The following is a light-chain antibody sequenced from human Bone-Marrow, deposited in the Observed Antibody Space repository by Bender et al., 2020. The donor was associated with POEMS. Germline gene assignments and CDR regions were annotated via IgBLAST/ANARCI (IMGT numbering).Light chain of an antibody. Sequence: QSVLTQPHSASGTPGQRVTISCSGGSSNIGAHAVNWYQHLPGTAPKLLIYSSHRRPSEVPDRFSGSRSGTSASLAISGLQSEDEADYYCAVWDDSLNGWVFGGGTKLTVL. J-gene: IGLJ3*02. CDR2: SSH. V-gene: IGLV1-44*01. CDR3: AVWDDSLNGWV. CDR1: SSNIGAHA.